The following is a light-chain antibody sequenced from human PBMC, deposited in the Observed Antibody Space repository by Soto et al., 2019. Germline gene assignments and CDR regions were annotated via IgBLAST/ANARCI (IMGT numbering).Light chain of an antibody. CDR2: DVS. Sequence: QSVLTQARSVSGSPGQSVTISCTGTSSDIGNYNYVSWYQHHPGKAPKLMTYDVSKRPSGVPDRFSGSKSGNTASLTISGLQAEDEADYYCCSYAGSYTLVFGGGTKVTVL. CDR3: CSYAGSYTLV. J-gene: IGLJ2*01. V-gene: IGLV2-11*01. CDR1: SSDIGNYNY.